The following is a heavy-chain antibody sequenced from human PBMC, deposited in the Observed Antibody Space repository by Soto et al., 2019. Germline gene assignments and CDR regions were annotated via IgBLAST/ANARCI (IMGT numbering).Heavy chain of an antibody. CDR3: ARINTRAVTYGGRDAFDI. J-gene: IGHJ3*02. CDR2: IFSNDEK. CDR1: GFSLSNARMG. D-gene: IGHD4-17*01. V-gene: IGHV2-26*01. Sequence: QVTLKESGPVLVKPTETLTLTCTVSGFSLSNARMGVSWIRQPPGKALEWLAHIFSNDEKSYSTSLKSRLTISKDTSKRQVVLTMTNMDPVDTATYYWARINTRAVTYGGRDAFDIWGQGTMVTVSS.